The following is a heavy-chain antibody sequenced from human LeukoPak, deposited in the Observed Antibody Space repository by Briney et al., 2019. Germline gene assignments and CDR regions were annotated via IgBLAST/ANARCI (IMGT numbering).Heavy chain of an antibody. CDR2: IYPGGSDT. CDR1: GYSFTSYW. CDR3: ARQDGSYFPAPFDP. V-gene: IGHV5-51*01. J-gene: IGHJ5*02. D-gene: IGHD1-26*01. Sequence: GESLKISCKGSGYSFTSYWIGWVRQMPEKGLEWMGIIYPGGSDTRYSPSFQGQVTISADKSISIAYLQWSSLKASDTAMYYCARQDGSYFPAPFDPWGQGTLVTVSS.